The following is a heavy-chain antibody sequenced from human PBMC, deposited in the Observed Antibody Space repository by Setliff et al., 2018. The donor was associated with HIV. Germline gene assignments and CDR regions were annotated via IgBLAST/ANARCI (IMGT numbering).Heavy chain of an antibody. CDR2: IYYSGTT. J-gene: IGHJ3*02. CDR3: AGPRLRGSGAFDI. V-gene: IGHV4-39*01. CDR1: GDSISSSTFY. D-gene: IGHD2-21*01. Sequence: SETLSLTCTVSGDSISSSTFYWGWIRQPPGKGLEWIGSIYYSGTTYYNPSLKSRVAISVNTSKNQFSLKLSSVTAADTAVYYCAGPRLRGSGAFDIWGQGTMVTVSS.